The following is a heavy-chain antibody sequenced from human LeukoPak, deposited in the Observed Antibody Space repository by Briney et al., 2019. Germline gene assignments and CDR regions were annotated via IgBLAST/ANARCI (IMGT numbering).Heavy chain of an antibody. CDR2: TIPIFGTA. D-gene: IGHD6-13*01. V-gene: IGHV1-69*13. J-gene: IGHJ5*02. Sequence: GASVKVSCKASGGTFSSYAISWVRQAPGQGLEWMGGTIPIFGTANYAQKFQGRVTITADESTSTAYMELSSLRSEDTAVYYCARYRAAADGWFDPWGQGTLVTVSS. CDR1: GGTFSSYA. CDR3: ARYRAAADGWFDP.